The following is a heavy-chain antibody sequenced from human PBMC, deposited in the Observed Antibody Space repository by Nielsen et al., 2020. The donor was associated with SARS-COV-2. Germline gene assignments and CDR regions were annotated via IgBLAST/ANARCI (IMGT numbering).Heavy chain of an antibody. J-gene: IGHJ4*02. V-gene: IGHV3-48*03. CDR1: GFTFSSYD. Sequence: GGSLRLSCAASGFTFSSYDMAWVRQAPGKGLDWVSYISSSGSGSSIYYADSVRGRFIISRDNAKNSLYLQMNSLRAEDTAVYYCARESIAAQDYWGQGTLVTVSS. D-gene: IGHD6-13*01. CDR2: ISSSGSGSSI. CDR3: ARESIAAQDY.